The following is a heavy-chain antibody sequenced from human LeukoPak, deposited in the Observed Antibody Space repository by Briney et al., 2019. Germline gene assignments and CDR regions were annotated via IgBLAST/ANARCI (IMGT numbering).Heavy chain of an antibody. V-gene: IGHV4-30-4*08. CDR2: IYYSRST. CDR3: AREHGYYYMDV. CDR1: GGSISSGDYY. D-gene: IGHD2-21*01. J-gene: IGHJ6*03. Sequence: SQTLSLTCTVSGGSISSGDYYWSWIRQPPGKGLEWIGYIYYSRSTYYNPSLKSRVTISVDTSKNQFSLKLSSVTAADTAVYYCAREHGYYYMDVWGKGTTVTVSS.